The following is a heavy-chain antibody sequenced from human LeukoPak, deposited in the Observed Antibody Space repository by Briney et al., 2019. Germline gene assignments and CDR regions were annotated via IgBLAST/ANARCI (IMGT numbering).Heavy chain of an antibody. CDR2: ISSSSSYI. Sequence: GGSLRLSCAASGFTFSSYSMNWVRQAPGKGLEWVSSISSSSSYIYYADSVKGRFTISRDNAKNSLYLQMNSLRAEDTAVYYCARDRSTYSGSYSGYWGQGTLVTISS. J-gene: IGHJ4*02. D-gene: IGHD1-26*01. CDR1: GFTFSSYS. CDR3: ARDRSTYSGSYSGY. V-gene: IGHV3-21*01.